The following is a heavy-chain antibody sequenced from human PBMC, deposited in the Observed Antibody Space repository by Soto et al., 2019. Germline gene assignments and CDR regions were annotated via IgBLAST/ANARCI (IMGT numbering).Heavy chain of an antibody. V-gene: IGHV3-53*02. J-gene: IGHJ3*02. CDR2: IYSGGST. CDR3: ARDSYDSSGWERGAFDI. D-gene: IGHD3-22*01. Sequence: EVQLVETGGGLIQPGGSLRLSCAASGFTVSSNYMSWVRQAPGKGLEWVSVIYSGGSTYYADSVKGRFTISRDNSKNTLYLQMNSLRAEDTAVYCCARDSYDSSGWERGAFDIWGQGTMVTVSS. CDR1: GFTVSSNY.